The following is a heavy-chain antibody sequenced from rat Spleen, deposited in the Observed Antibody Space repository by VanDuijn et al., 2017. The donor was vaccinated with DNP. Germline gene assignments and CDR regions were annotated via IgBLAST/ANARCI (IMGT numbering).Heavy chain of an antibody. CDR3: ARSTTVVGPYAMDA. CDR2: ISTSGGST. Sequence: EVQLVESGGGLVQPGRSLKLSCVVSGFTFSDYDMAWVRQAPTKGLEWVASISTSGGSTYYRDSVKGRFTVARDNAKSTLYLEMDSMRSEDTATYYCARSTTVVGPYAMDAWGQGTSVTVSS. J-gene: IGHJ4*01. V-gene: IGHV5-25*01. D-gene: IGHD1-1*01. CDR1: GFTFSDYD.